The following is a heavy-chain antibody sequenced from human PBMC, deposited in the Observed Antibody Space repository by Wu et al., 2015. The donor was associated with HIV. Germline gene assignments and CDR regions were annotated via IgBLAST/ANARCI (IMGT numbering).Heavy chain of an antibody. CDR1: GGTFSTYA. CDR2: IIPMSGIA. J-gene: IGHJ6*03. V-gene: IGHV1-69*12. D-gene: IGHD1-14*01. Sequence: QVQLVQSGAEVKKPGSSVKVSCKASGGTFSTYAISWVRQAPGQGLEYMGGIIPMSGIATYGQKFQDRVTITADESTSTAYMELSSLKSEDTAVYYCARAQEPLDYYYYMDVWGQRDHGHRLL. CDR3: ARAQEPLDYYYYMDV.